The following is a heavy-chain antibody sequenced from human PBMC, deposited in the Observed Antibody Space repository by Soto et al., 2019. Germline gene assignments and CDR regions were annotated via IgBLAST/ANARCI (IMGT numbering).Heavy chain of an antibody. J-gene: IGHJ4*02. D-gene: IGHD3-10*01. CDR3: ASGWCGEFAYYFDY. Sequence: QVQLVQSGAEVKKPGASVKVSCKASGYTFTSYGISWVRQAPGQGLEWMGWISAYNGNTNYAQKLQGRVTMTTDTAKRKAYMELRSLGSDDTAVYYCASGWCGEFAYYFDYWGQGTLVTVSS. V-gene: IGHV1-18*01. CDR1: GYTFTSYG. CDR2: ISAYNGNT.